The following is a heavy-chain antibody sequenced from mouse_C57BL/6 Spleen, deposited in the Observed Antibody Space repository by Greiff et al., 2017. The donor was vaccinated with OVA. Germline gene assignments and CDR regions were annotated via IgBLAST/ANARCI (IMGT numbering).Heavy chain of an antibody. CDR2: INPNNGGT. Sequence: VQLQQSGPELVKPGASVKISCKASGYTFTDYYMNWVKQSHGKSLEWIGDINPNNGGTSYNQKFKGKATLTVDKSSSTAYMELRSLTSEDSAVYYCARNLYFDVWGTGTTVTVSS. V-gene: IGHV1-26*01. J-gene: IGHJ1*03. CDR1: GYTFTDYY. CDR3: ARNLYFDV.